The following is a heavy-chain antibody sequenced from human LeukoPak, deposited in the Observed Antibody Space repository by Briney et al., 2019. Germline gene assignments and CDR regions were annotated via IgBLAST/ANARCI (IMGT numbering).Heavy chain of an antibody. D-gene: IGHD1-26*01. V-gene: IGHV3-23*01. J-gene: IGHJ3*02. CDR2: IRGSGTST. CDR1: GFTFSSFA. CDR3: AKVTVVGALLLAFDI. Sequence: PGGSLRLSCAASGFTFSSFAMSWVRLAPGKGLDWISTIRGSGTSTYYAHSVKGRFTISRDDSKNTLYLQMNSLRAEDTAIYYCAKVTVVGALLLAFDIWGQGTMVTVSS.